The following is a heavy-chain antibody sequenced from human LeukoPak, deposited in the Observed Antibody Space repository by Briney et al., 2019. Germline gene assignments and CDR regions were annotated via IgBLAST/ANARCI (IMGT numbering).Heavy chain of an antibody. CDR2: IFYSGNT. CDR1: GGSISIDYY. Sequence: SETLSLTCTVSGGSISIDYYWGWIRQTPGKGPGLEWIGYIFYSGNTNYNASLRSRATISVDTSKNEFSLQLISVTAADTAIYFCTRGRSNAFDVWGPGTVVTVSS. V-gene: IGHV4-30-4*01. CDR3: TRGRSNAFDV. J-gene: IGHJ3*01. D-gene: IGHD5/OR15-5a*01.